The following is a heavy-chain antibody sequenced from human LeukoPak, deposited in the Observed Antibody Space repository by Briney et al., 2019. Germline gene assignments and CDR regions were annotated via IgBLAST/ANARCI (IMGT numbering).Heavy chain of an antibody. CDR1: GGSISSGGYY. Sequence: PSETLSLTCTVSGGSISSGGYYWSWIRQPPGKGLEWIGYMYQSGSTYYNPSLKSRVTISLDTSKNQFSLNLNSVTAADTAVYYCARGGSYHLPGDSWGQGTLVTVSS. V-gene: IGHV4-30-2*01. CDR3: ARGGSYHLPGDS. D-gene: IGHD1-26*01. J-gene: IGHJ5*02. CDR2: MYQSGST.